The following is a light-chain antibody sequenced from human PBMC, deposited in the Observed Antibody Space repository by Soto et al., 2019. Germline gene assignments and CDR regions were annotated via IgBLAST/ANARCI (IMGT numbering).Light chain of an antibody. CDR2: EVN. V-gene: IGLV2-8*01. CDR3: SSYAGINNLGV. Sequence: QSALTQPPSASGSPGQSVTISCTGTSSDVGGYKYVSWYQQHPGKAPKLMIFEVNKRPSGVPDRFSGSKSGNTASLTVSGLQAXDXAXXYCSSYAGINNLGVFGTGTKLTVL. CDR1: SSDVGGYKY. J-gene: IGLJ1*01.